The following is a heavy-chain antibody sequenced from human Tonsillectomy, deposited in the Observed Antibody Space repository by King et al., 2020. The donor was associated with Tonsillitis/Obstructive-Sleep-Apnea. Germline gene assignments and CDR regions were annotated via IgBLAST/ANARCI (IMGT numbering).Heavy chain of an antibody. D-gene: IGHD1-14*01. V-gene: IGHV3-53*01. Sequence: QLVQSGGGLIQPGGSLRLSCAASGFTVSNTYISWVRQAPGKGLEWVSVIYTGGSTYYADSVKGRFTIPRDNSNNTLYLQMNSLRAEDTAVYYCAREPAGYYYGMDVWGKGTTVTVSS. J-gene: IGHJ6*04. CDR3: AREPAGYYYGMDV. CDR2: IYTGGST. CDR1: GFTVSNTY.